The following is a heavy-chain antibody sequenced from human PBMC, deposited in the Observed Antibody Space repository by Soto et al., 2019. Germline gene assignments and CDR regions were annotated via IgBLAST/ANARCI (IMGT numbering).Heavy chain of an antibody. J-gene: IGHJ3*02. D-gene: IGHD2-15*01. CDR1: GGSFSGYY. CDR3: ARIRGYCSGGSCYGGNAFDI. CDR2: INHSGST. V-gene: IGHV4-34*01. Sequence: PSETLSLTCAVYGGSFSGYYWSWIRQPPGKGLEWIGEINHSGSTNYNPSLKSRVTISVDTSKNQFSLKLSSVTAADTAVYYCARIRGYCSGGSCYGGNAFDIWGQGTMVTVSS.